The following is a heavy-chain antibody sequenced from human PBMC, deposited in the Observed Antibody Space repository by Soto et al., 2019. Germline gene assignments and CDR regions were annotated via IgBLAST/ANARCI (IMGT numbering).Heavy chain of an antibody. D-gene: IGHD3-22*01. CDR3: AREGDYYDSGVSPMGFDY. J-gene: IGHJ4*02. CDR2: IIPIFGTA. CDR1: GGTFSSYA. V-gene: IGHV1-69*12. Sequence: QVQLVQSGAEVKKPGSSVKVSCKASGGTFSSYAISWVRQAPGQGLEWMGGIIPIFGTANYAQKFQGRVMCTADESTSTADMELSSLRAEDTAVYYCAREGDYYDSGVSPMGFDYWGQGTLVSVSS.